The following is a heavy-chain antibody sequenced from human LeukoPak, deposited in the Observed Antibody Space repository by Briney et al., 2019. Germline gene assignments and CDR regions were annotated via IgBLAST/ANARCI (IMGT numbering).Heavy chain of an antibody. CDR2: ITSSGSTI. V-gene: IGHV3-11*01. CDR1: GFTFSDYY. Sequence: GGSLRLSCAASGFTFSDYYMSWIRQAPGKGLEWVSCITSSGSTIYYADSVKGRFTISRDNAKKSPYLQMNSLRAEDTAVYYCVREDFWSGYSNYFDYWGQGTLVTVSS. CDR3: VREDFWSGYSNYFDY. D-gene: IGHD3-3*01. J-gene: IGHJ4*02.